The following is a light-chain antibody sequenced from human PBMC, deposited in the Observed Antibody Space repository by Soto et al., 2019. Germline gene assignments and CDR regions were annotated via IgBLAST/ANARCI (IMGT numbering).Light chain of an antibody. CDR1: SSNIGNNY. CDR2: DNN. CDR3: GTWDSSLSAVL. J-gene: IGLJ2*01. V-gene: IGLV1-51*01. Sequence: QSVLTQPPSVSAAPGQKVTISCSGSSSNIGNNYVSWYQQLPGTAPKLLIYDNNKRPSGIPDRFSGSKSGTSATLGITGLQTGDEADYYCGTWDSSLSAVLFGGGTKVTVL.